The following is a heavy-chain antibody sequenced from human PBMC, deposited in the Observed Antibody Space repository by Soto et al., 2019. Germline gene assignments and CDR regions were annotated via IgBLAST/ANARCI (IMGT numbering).Heavy chain of an antibody. CDR3: AKTSLDIVLMVYATYYFDY. D-gene: IGHD2-8*01. J-gene: IGHJ4*02. CDR2: ISGSGGST. V-gene: IGHV3-23*01. Sequence: EVQLLESGGGLVQPGGSLRLSCAASGFTFSSYAMSWVRQAPGKGLEWVSAISGSGGSTYYADSVKGRFTISRDNSKNTLYLQMSSLRAEDTAVYYCAKTSLDIVLMVYATYYFDYWGQGTLVTVSS. CDR1: GFTFSSYA.